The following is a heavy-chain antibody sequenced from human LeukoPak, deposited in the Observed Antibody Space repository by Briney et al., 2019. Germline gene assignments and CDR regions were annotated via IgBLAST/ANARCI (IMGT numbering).Heavy chain of an antibody. CDR2: VRYNGDNK. CDR1: GFSFCDYG. Sequence: GGSLRLSCEASGFSFCDYGMHWVRQAPGKGLEWVAFVRYNGDNKYYADSVKGRFTVSRDNSQSTLYLQMNSLRVEDTAVYYCAKRVVIRSTDYFYYYIHVWGKGTTVTVSS. D-gene: IGHD3-3*01. V-gene: IGHV3-30*02. J-gene: IGHJ6*03. CDR3: AKRVVIRSTDYFYYYIHV.